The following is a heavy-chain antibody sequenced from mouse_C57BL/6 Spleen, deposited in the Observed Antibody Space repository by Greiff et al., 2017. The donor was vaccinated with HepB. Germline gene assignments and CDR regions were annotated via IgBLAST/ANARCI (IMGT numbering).Heavy chain of an antibody. CDR2: FYPGSGSI. J-gene: IGHJ1*03. Sequence: QVQLQQSGAELVKPGASVKLSCKASGYTFPEYTIHWVKQRSGQGLEWIGWFYPGSGSIKYNEKFKDKATLTADKSSSTVYMELSRLTSEDSAVYFCARHEGDYYGSSYWYFDVWGTGTTVTVSS. CDR1: GYTFPEYT. D-gene: IGHD1-1*01. CDR3: ARHEGDYYGSSYWYFDV. V-gene: IGHV1-62-2*01.